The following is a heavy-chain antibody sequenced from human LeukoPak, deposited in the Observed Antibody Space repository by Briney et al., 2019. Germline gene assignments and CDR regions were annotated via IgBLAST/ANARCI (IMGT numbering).Heavy chain of an antibody. CDR2: INSRNTI. J-gene: IGHJ6*02. D-gene: IGHD3-10*01. V-gene: IGHV3-48*03. Sequence: PGGSLRLSCIGSGFTFSTSELNWVRQAPGTGLEWLAFINSRNTIYYADSVRGRFTISRDNAKNSLYLQMNSLTVEDTAVYYCVSGVAMDVWGQGTTATVSS. CDR3: VSGVAMDV. CDR1: GFTFSTSE.